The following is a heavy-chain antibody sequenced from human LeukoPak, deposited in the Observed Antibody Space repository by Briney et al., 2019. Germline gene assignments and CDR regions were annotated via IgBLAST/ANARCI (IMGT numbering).Heavy chain of an antibody. CDR3: AKDPYNWNYDSWFDP. Sequence: PGGSLRLSCAASGLTFNSYAMSWVRQAPGKGLEWVSAISGSGGSTYYADSVKGRFTISRDNSKNTLYLQMNSLRAEDTAVYYCAKDPYNWNYDSWFDPWGQGTLVTVSS. J-gene: IGHJ5*02. V-gene: IGHV3-23*01. D-gene: IGHD1-7*01. CDR2: ISGSGGST. CDR1: GLTFNSYA.